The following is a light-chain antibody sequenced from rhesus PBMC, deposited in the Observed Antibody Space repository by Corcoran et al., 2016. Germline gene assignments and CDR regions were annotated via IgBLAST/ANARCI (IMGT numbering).Light chain of an antibody. CDR1: SSDIGGYNY. J-gene: IGLJ1*01. CDR2: EVT. V-gene: IGLV2-32*02. CDR3: SSYAGSNTFI. Sequence: QAALTQPRSVSGSPGQSVTISCTGSSSDIGGYNYVSWYQHHPGTAPKLMIYEVTKRPSGVSDRFSGSKSGNTAALTISVLQADDEADYHCSSYAGSNTFIFGGGTRLTVL.